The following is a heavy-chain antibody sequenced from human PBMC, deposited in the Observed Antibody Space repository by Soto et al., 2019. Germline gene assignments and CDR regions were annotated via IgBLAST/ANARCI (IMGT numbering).Heavy chain of an antibody. Sequence: QVQLVESGGGVVQPGRSLRLSCAASGFTFSSYGMHWVRQAPGKGLEWVAVISDSGSNKYYADSVKGRFTISRDNSKNTLNLQFNSLREEHTAVYYLAKRCGYSGSDPCDYWAQGTLVTVSS. J-gene: IGHJ4*02. D-gene: IGHD5-12*01. CDR2: ISDSGSNK. V-gene: IGHV3-30*18. CDR3: AKRCGYSGSDPCDY. CDR1: GFTFSSYG.